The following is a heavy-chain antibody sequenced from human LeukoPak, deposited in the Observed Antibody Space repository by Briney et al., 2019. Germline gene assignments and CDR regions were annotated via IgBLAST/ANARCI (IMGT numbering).Heavy chain of an antibody. CDR1: GYTFTSYY. J-gene: IGHJ5*02. V-gene: IGHV1-46*01. CDR2: ITPSGGST. CDR3: ARGGSGGKDWFDP. D-gene: IGHD5-12*01. Sequence: GASVKVSCKASGYTFTSYYMHWVRQAPGQGLEWMGIITPSGGSTSYAQKFRGRVTMTTDTSTSTVYMELSSLRSEDTAVYYCARGGSGGKDWFDPWGQGTLVTVPS.